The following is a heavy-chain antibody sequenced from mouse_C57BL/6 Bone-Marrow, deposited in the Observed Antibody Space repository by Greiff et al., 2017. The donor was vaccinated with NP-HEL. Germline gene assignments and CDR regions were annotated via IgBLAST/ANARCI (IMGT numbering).Heavy chain of an antibody. V-gene: IGHV7-3*01. J-gene: IGHJ2*01. CDR1: GFTFTDYY. Sequence: EVKVVESGGGLVQPGGSLSLSCAASGFTFTDYYMSWVRQPPGKALEWLGFIRNKANGYTTEYSASVKGRFTISRDNSQSILYLQMNALRAEDSATYYCARFYDGYYFDYWGQGTTLTVSS. CDR2: IRNKANGYTT. CDR3: ARFYDGYYFDY. D-gene: IGHD2-3*01.